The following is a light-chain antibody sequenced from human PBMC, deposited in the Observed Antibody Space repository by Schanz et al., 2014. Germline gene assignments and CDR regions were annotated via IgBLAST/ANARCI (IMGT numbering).Light chain of an antibody. Sequence: IQMTQSPSSLSASVGDRVTITCRASQGIRDDLGWYQQKPGKAPKLLIYTASSLQSGVPSRFSGSGSGTDFTLTISSLQPEDFATYYCQQSYSTLWTFGQGTKVEIK. V-gene: IGKV1-39*01. CDR1: QGIRDD. CDR2: TAS. CDR3: QQSYSTLWT. J-gene: IGKJ1*01.